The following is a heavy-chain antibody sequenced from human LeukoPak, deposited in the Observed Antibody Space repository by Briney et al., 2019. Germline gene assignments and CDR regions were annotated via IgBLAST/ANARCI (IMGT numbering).Heavy chain of an antibody. V-gene: IGHV3-48*03. CDR1: GFTFSSYE. CDR2: ISSSGSTI. D-gene: IGHD3-10*01. CDR3: ARAYYYGSGSL. Sequence: GGSLRLSCAGSGFTFSSYEMNWVRQAPGKGLEWVSYISSSGSTIYYADSVKGRFTISRDNAKNSLYLQMNSLRAEDTAVYYCARAYYYGSGSLWGQGTLVTVSS. J-gene: IGHJ4*02.